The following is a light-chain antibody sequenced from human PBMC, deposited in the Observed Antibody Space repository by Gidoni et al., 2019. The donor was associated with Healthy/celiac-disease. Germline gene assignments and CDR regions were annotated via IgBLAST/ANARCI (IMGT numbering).Light chain of an antibody. CDR1: NIGSKS. J-gene: IGLJ2*01. Sequence: SYVLTQPPSVSVAPGKTARITWGGNNIGSKSGQWYQQKPGQAPGLVVYDDSDRPSGIPERFSGSNSGNTATLTISRVEAGDEADYYCQVWDSSSDHVVFGGGTKLTVL. CDR2: DDS. CDR3: QVWDSSSDHVV. V-gene: IGLV3-21*03.